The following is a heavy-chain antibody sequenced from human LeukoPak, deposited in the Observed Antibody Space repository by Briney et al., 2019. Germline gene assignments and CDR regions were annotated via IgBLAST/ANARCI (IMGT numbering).Heavy chain of an antibody. CDR2: MNPNSGNT. CDR1: GYTFTSYD. D-gene: IGHD2-21*01. V-gene: IGHV1-18*01. CDR3: AIDLFGLSTT. Sequence: ASVKVSCKASGYTFTSYDINWVRQATGQGLEWMGWMNPNSGNTNYAQKLQGRVTMTTDTSTSTAYMELRSLRSDDTAVYYCAIDLFGLSTTWGQGTLVTVSS. J-gene: IGHJ5*02.